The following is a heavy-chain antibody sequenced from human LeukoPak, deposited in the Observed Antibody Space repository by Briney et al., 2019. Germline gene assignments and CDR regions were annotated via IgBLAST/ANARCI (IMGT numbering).Heavy chain of an antibody. CDR2: IYYSGST. CDR3: ARVYNWNYRHFDY. Sequence: SETLSLTCTVSGGSISSSSYYWGWIRQPPGKGLEWIGSIYYSGSTYYNPSLKSRVTISVDTSKNQFSLKLSSVTAADTAVYYCARVYNWNYRHFDYWGQGTLVTVSS. V-gene: IGHV4-39*07. D-gene: IGHD1-7*01. CDR1: GGSISSSSYY. J-gene: IGHJ4*02.